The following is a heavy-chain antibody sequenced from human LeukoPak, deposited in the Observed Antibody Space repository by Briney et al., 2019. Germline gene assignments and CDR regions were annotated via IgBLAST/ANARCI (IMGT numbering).Heavy chain of an antibody. CDR1: GYSISSGYC. CDR3: ARHFSADAFDY. V-gene: IGHV4-38-2*01. J-gene: IGHJ4*02. Sequence: PSETLSLTCAVSGYSISSGYCWGWIRQPPGKGLEWVGSIYHGGSTYYNPSLKSRVTMSVDTSKNQFSLNLSSVTAADTAVYYCARHFSADAFDYWGQGTLVTVSS. CDR2: IYHGGST. D-gene: IGHD6-19*01.